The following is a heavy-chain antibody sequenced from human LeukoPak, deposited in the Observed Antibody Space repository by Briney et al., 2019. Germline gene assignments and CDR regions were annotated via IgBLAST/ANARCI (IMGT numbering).Heavy chain of an antibody. Sequence: GGSLRLSCAASGFTFSSYAMSWVHQGPGKGLEWVSIISGGGGSTDYADSVKGRFTISRDDSKNTLYLQMNSLRAEDTALYYCAKESRYDTSAFHLLDYWGQGTLVTVSS. V-gene: IGHV3-23*01. D-gene: IGHD3-22*01. CDR1: GFTFSSYA. CDR2: ISGGGGST. CDR3: AKESRYDTSAFHLLDY. J-gene: IGHJ4*02.